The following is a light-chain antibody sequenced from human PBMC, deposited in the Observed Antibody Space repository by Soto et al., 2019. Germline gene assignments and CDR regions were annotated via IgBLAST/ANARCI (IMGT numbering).Light chain of an antibody. CDR1: QGIYNF. CDR3: QKYNTAPLT. J-gene: IGKJ4*01. Sequence: DIQLTQSPSFLSASVGDRITITCRASQGIYNFLAWYQQTPGKVPTLLIYAASTLRSGVPSRFSGSGSGTDFNLTISSLQPEDVATYYCQKYNTAPLTFGGGTKVDIK. CDR2: AAS. V-gene: IGKV1-27*01.